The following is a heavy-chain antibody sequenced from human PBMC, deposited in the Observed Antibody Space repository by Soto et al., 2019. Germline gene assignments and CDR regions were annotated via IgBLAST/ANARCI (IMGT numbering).Heavy chain of an antibody. J-gene: IGHJ4*02. CDR1: GFTFRTDS. CDR3: ARFFGSGFDY. CDR2: ISTIWATR. Sequence: GGSLRLSCVASGFTFRTDSMNWVRQAPVNGLELVAHISTIWATRYWADSVKGRFTISRGNAETSVYLRIDRLRNEDTAVYYCARFFGSGFDYWGQGTMVTVSS. V-gene: IGHV3-48*02. D-gene: IGHD3-3*01.